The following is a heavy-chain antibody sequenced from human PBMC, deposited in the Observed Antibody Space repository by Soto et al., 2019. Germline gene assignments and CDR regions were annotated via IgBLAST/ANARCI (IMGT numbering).Heavy chain of an antibody. CDR2: IIPILGIA. V-gene: IGHV1-69*10. CDR3: ARTKTTYYYDSSGYYDAFDI. CDR1: GGTFSSYA. J-gene: IGHJ3*02. Sequence: ASVKVSCKASGGTFSSYAISWVRQAPGQGLEWMGGIIPILGIANYAQKFQGRVTITADKSTGTAYMELSSLRSEDTAVYYCARTKTTYYYDSSGYYDAFDIWGQGTMVTVSS. D-gene: IGHD3-22*01.